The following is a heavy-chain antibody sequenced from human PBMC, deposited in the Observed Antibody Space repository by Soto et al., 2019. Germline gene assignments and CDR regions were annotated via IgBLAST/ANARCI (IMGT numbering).Heavy chain of an antibody. Sequence: PSQTLSLTCAISGDSVSSNSAAWNWVRQSPSRGLEWLGRTYYRSKWKTDYAVSVRGRITINPDTSNNQFSLQLNSVTPGGTAVYYCARGDVIDIWGRGTMVTVSS. J-gene: IGHJ3*02. CDR2: TYYRSKWKT. CDR1: GDSVSSNSAA. CDR3: ARGDVIDI. V-gene: IGHV6-1*01.